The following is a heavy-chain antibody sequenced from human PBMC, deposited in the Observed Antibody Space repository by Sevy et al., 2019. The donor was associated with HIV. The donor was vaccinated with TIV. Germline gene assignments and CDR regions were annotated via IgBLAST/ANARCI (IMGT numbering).Heavy chain of an antibody. CDR1: GFTFSSYE. CDR2: ISSSGTSI. CDR3: ARGPHYYYDSSAFFDY. V-gene: IGHV3-48*03. J-gene: IGHJ4*02. D-gene: IGHD3-22*01. Sequence: GGSLRLSCAASGFTFSSYEMKWVRQAPGKGLEWISYISSSGTSIYYADSVKGRFTISRDSPKNSLYLQMNSLRAEDTAVYYCARGPHYYYDSSAFFDYWGQGTLVTVSS.